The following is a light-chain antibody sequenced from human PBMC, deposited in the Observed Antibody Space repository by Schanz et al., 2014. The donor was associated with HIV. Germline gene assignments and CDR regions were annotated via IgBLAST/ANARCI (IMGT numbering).Light chain of an antibody. CDR2: EVT. CDR1: SNDIGAYRY. Sequence: QSALTQPPSASGSPGQSVTISCTGTSNDIGAYRYVSWYQHHPGRAPRLLIYEVTKRPSGVPGRFSGSKSGNTASLTVSGLQVDDEADYYCSSYTSSSTLVFGGGTKLTVL. CDR3: SSYTSSSTLV. V-gene: IGLV2-8*01. J-gene: IGLJ2*01.